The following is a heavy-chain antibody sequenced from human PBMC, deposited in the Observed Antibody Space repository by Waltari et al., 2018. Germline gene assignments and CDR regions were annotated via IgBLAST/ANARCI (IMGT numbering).Heavy chain of an antibody. CDR3: ARQDYYYVKGYFDL. CDR2: INPSGGAS. D-gene: IGHD3-22*01. J-gene: IGHJ2*01. CDR1: GYTFTNYY. Sequence: QVLLVQSGAEVKKPGASVKVSCKASGYTFTNYYIHWVRQAPGQGLEWLGIINPSGGASTYAQKFQGRVTISVDTSKNQFSLELTSVTDADTAVYYCARQDYYYVKGYFDLWGRGTLVTVSS. V-gene: IGHV1-46*01.